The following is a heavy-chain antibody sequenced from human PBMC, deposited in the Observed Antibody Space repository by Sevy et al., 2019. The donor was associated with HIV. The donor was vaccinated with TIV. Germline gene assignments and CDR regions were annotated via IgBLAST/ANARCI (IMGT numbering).Heavy chain of an antibody. CDR3: ASTDYYGSGSQVLYYFDY. V-gene: IGHV3-30*03. CDR2: ISYDGSNK. CDR1: GFTFSSYG. D-gene: IGHD3-10*01. J-gene: IGHJ4*02. Sequence: GGSLRLSCAASGFTFSSYGMHWVRQAPGKGLEWVAVISYDGSNKYYADSVKGRFTISRDNFKNTLYLQMNSLRAEDTAVYYCASTDYYGSGSQVLYYFDYWGQGTLVTVSS.